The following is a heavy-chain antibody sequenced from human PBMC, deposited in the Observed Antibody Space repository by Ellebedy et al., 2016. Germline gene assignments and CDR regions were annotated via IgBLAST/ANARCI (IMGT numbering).Heavy chain of an antibody. CDR2: IVFSGTAT. Sequence: GGSLRLSXAASGFTFSSYGMSWVRQAPGKGLEWVATIVFSGTATYYSDSVKGRFIISRDNAKNSLFLQMNSLRVEDTAVYYCARDGSEWSRDYWGQGTLVTVSS. CDR1: GFTFSSYG. CDR3: ARDGSEWSRDY. D-gene: IGHD3-3*01. V-gene: IGHV3-21*04. J-gene: IGHJ4*02.